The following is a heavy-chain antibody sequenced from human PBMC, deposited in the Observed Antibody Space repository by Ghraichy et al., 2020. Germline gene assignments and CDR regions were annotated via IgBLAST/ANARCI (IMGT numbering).Heavy chain of an antibody. CDR1: GFTFSSYG. CDR3: AKGGAARQNYYGMDV. Sequence: GESLNISCAASGFTFSSYGMSWVRQAPGKGLECVSAISGSGVTTYYADSVKGRLTISRDNSNNTLYLQMNSLRAEDTAVYYCAKGGAARQNYYGMDVWGQGTTVTVSS. D-gene: IGHD6-6*01. V-gene: IGHV3-23*01. J-gene: IGHJ6*02. CDR2: ISGSGVTT.